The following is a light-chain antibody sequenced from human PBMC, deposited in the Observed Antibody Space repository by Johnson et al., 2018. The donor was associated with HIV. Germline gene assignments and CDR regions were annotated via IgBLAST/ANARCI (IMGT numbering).Light chain of an antibody. J-gene: IGLJ1*01. CDR1: SSNIGNNY. CDR3: AAWDDSLNGYYV. Sequence: QSVLTQPPSVSAAPGQKVTISCSGSSSNIGNNYVSWYQQLPGTAPKLLIYKNDQRPSGVPDRFSGSKSGTSASLAISGLQAEDQADYYCAAWDDSLNGYYVFGTGTTVSVL. CDR2: KND. V-gene: IGLV1-47*01.